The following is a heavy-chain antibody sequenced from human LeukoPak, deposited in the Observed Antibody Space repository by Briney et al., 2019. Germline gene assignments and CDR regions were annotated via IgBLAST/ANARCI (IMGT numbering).Heavy chain of an antibody. CDR1: GGSFSGYY. CDR2: IYHSGST. CDR3: ARLGYDILTGSPNLDY. V-gene: IGHV4-34*01. Sequence: PSETLSLTCAVYGGSFSGYYWGWIRQPPGKGLEWIGSIYHSGSTYYNPSLESRVTISVDTSKNQFSLKLSSVTAADTAVYYCARLGYDILTGSPNLDYWGQGTLVTVSS. D-gene: IGHD3-9*01. J-gene: IGHJ4*02.